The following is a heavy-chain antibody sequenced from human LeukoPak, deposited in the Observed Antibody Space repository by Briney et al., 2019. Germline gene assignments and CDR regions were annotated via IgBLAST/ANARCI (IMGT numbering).Heavy chain of an antibody. CDR2: INQDGSVK. Sequence: GGSLRLSCTVSGFTFRNYWMSWVRQAPGKGLEWVANINQDGSVKSFVDSVKGRFTISRDNAENSLYLQMSSLRAEDTAVYYCVAVAGIGDYWGQGTLVTVSS. J-gene: IGHJ4*02. V-gene: IGHV3-7*03. CDR1: GFTFRNYW. D-gene: IGHD6-19*01. CDR3: VAVAGIGDY.